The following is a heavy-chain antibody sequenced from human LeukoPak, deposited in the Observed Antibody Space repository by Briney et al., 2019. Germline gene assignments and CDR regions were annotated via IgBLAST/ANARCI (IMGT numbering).Heavy chain of an antibody. D-gene: IGHD6-19*01. CDR2: IYYSRST. J-gene: IGHJ4*02. CDR3: ARHHTSGYSSGWYFDY. V-gene: IGHV4-39*01. CDR1: GGSISSSSYY. Sequence: SETLSLTCTVSGGSISSSSYYWGWIRQPPGKGLEWIGSIYYSRSTYYNPSLKSRVTISVDTSKNQFSLKLSPVTAADTAVYYCARHHTSGYSSGWYFDYWGQGTLVTVSS.